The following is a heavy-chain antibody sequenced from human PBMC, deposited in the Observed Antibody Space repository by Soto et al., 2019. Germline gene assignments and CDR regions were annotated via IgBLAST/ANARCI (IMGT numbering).Heavy chain of an antibody. J-gene: IGHJ3*01. CDR2: IYYSGST. CDR1: GGSISSYY. CDR3: ARADHGDYV. Sequence: QVQLQESGPGLVKPSETLSLTCTVSGGSISSYYWSWIRQPPGKGLEWIGYIYYSGSTNYNPSLKSRVTISVDTSKNQFSLKLSSVTAADTAVYYCARADHGDYVWGQGTMVTVSS. D-gene: IGHD4-17*01. V-gene: IGHV4-59*01.